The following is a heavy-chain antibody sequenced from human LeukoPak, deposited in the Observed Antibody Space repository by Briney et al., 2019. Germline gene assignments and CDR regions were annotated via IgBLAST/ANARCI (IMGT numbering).Heavy chain of an antibody. V-gene: IGHV3-73*01. CDR1: GFTFSGSA. J-gene: IGHJ6*02. D-gene: IGHD5-18*01. Sequence: PGGSLRLSCAASGFTFSGSAMHWVRQASGKGLEWVGRIRSKANSYATPYAASLKGRFTISRDDSKNTAYLQMNSLKTEDKAVYYCTSHRLPDTARRRYYYYGMDVWGQGTTVTVSS. CDR3: TSHRLPDTARRRYYYYGMDV. CDR2: IRSKANSYAT.